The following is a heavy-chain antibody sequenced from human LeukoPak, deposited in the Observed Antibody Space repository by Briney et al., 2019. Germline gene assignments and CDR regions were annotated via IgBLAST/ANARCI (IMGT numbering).Heavy chain of an antibody. V-gene: IGHV3-20*04. CDR3: ARDLGICSSTSCYVYDY. D-gene: IGHD2-2*01. CDR1: GFTFDDYG. CDR2: INWNGGST. J-gene: IGHJ4*02. Sequence: GGSLRLSCAASGFTFDDYGMSWVRQAPGKGLEWVSGINWNGGSTGYADSVKGRFTISRDNAKNSLYLQMNSLRAEDTALYYCARDLGICSSTSCYVYDYWGQGTLVTVSS.